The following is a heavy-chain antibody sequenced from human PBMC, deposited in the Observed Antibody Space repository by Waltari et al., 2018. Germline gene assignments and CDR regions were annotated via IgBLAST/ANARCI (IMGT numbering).Heavy chain of an antibody. D-gene: IGHD3-22*01. J-gene: IGHJ6*03. Sequence: QLVESGGALLQPGGSLRLSCSASGFPFSNHAMSWVRQAPGKGLEWVSAISGSGDITYYADSVEGRFTISRDNSKNTLYLQMNSLRAEDTAVYYCAKDRAYYDSSGWAYYYYMDVWGKGTMVTVSS. CDR2: ISGSGDIT. CDR3: AKDRAYYDSSGWAYYYYMDV. V-gene: IGHV3-23*04. CDR1: GFPFSNHA.